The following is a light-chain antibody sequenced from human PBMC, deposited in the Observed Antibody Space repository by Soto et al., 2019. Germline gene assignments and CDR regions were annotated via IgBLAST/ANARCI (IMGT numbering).Light chain of an antibody. CDR1: SSDVGGYNY. V-gene: IGLV2-14*03. J-gene: IGLJ1*01. CDR2: DVT. CDR3: SSYTTSNTRQIV. Sequence: QSVLTQPASVSGSPGQSITISCTGTSSDVGGYNYVSWYQHHPGKAPKLIIYDVTNRPSGVSNPFSGSKSGNTASLTISGPQPEDEADYYCSSYTTSNTRQIVFGTGTKLTVL.